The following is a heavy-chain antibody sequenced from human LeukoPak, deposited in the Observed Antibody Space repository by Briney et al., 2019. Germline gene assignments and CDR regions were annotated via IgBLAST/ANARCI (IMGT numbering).Heavy chain of an antibody. CDR1: GGSISSYY. CDR2: IYYSGGT. D-gene: IGHD3-9*01. Sequence: SETLSLTCTVSGGSISSYYWSWIRQAPGKGLEWIGYIYYSGGTNYNPSLKSRVTISVDTSKNQFSLKLSSVTAADTAVYYCARGITIAEDYFDYWGQGTLVTVSS. CDR3: ARGITIAEDYFDY. J-gene: IGHJ4*02. V-gene: IGHV4-59*01.